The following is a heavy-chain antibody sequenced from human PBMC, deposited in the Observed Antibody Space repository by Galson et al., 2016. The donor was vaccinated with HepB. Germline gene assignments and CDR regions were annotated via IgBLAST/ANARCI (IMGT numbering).Heavy chain of an antibody. CDR3: ARQTTASTPNYYHYPMDA. D-gene: IGHD4-17*01. CDR2: IHPGDSDT. V-gene: IGHV5-51*01. J-gene: IGHJ6*02. Sequence: QSGAEVNKPGESLRISCKGSGYSFTNYWIGWVRQMPGKGLEWMGIIHPGDSDTRYRPSFHGQVTLSVDKSISTAYLQWSGLKASDTAIYFCARQTTASTPNYYHYPMDAWGQGTTVTVSS. CDR1: GYSFTNYW.